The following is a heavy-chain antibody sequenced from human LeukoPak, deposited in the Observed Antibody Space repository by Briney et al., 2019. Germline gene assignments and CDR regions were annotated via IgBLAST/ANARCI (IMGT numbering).Heavy chain of an antibody. J-gene: IGHJ4*02. V-gene: IGHV1-46*01. CDR2: INPSGGST. CDR3: ARDSSGYYYD. D-gene: IGHD3-22*01. CDR1: GYTFTSHY. Sequence: ASVKVSCTASGYTFTSHYMHWVRQAPGQGLEWMGIINPSGGSTSYAQKFQGRVTMTRDTSTSTVYMELSSLRSEDTAVYYCARDSSGYYYDWGQGTLVTVSS.